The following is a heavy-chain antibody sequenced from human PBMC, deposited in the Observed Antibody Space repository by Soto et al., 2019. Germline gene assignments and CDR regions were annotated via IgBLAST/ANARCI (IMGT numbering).Heavy chain of an antibody. CDR3: ARAAVTRLDY. CDR2: IYHSGST. V-gene: IGHV4-30-2*01. J-gene: IGHJ4*02. Sequence: SETLSVTCAVSGGSISSGGYSWSWIRQPPGKGLEWIGYIYHSGSTYYNPSLKSRVTISVDRSKNQFSLKLSSVTAADTAVYYCARAAVTRLDYWGQGTLVTVSS. CDR1: GGSISSGGYS. D-gene: IGHD4-17*01.